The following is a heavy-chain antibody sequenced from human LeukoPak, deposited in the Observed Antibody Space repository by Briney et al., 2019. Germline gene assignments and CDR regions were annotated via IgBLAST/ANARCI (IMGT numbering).Heavy chain of an antibody. CDR3: ARDLKTEYSSSSYYYGMDV. J-gene: IGHJ6*02. V-gene: IGHV3-21*01. Sequence: GGSLRLSCAASGFTFSSYSMNWVRQAPGKGLEWVSSISSSSSYIYYADSVKGRFTISRDNAKNSLYLQMNSLRAEDTAVYYCARDLKTEYSSSSYYYGMDVWGQGTTVTVS. CDR1: GFTFSSYS. CDR2: ISSSSSYI. D-gene: IGHD6-6*01.